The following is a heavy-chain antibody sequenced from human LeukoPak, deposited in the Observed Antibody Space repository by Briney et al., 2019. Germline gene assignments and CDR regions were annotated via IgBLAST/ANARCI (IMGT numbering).Heavy chain of an antibody. CDR1: GGSISSYY. CDR3: ARATGPRSFYFDY. CDR2: IYYSGST. V-gene: IGHV4-59*01. Sequence: SETLSLTCTVSGGSISSYYWSWIRQPPGKGLEWIGYIYYSGSTNYNPSLKSRVTISVDTSKNQFSLKLSSVTAADTAVYYCARATGPRSFYFDYWGQGTLVTVSS. J-gene: IGHJ4*02. D-gene: IGHD1-1*01.